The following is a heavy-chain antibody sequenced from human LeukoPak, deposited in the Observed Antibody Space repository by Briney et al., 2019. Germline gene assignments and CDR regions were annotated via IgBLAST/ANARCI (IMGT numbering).Heavy chain of an antibody. V-gene: IGHV3-7*01. J-gene: IGHJ1*01. CDR1: GFTFSRFW. CDR3: GRDYSSGWYAEYFQH. CDR2: IKQDGGEK. D-gene: IGHD6-19*01. Sequence: PGGSLRLSCSASGFTFSRFWMSWVRQAPGKGLEWVANIKQDGGEKNYVDSVKGRFTVSRDNAKNSLYLQMNSLRAEDTAVYYCGRDYSSGWYAEYFQHWGQGTLVTVSS.